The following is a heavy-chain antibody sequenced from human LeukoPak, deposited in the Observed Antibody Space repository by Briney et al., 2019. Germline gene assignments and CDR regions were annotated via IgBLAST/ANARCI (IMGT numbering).Heavy chain of an antibody. CDR3: ARVSGARGFDY. J-gene: IGHJ4*02. D-gene: IGHD7-27*01. CDR1: GGSISGYY. Sequence: SETLSLTCTVSGGSISGYYWSWIRQPPGKGLEWIGYIYYSGSTNYSPSLKSRVTISVDTSRTQFSLKLSSVTAADTAVYYCARVSGARGFDYWGQGTLVTVSS. CDR2: IYYSGST. V-gene: IGHV4-59*01.